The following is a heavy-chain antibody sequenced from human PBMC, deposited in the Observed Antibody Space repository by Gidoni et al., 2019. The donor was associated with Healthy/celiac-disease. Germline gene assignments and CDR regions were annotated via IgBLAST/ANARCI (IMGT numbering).Heavy chain of an antibody. CDR1: GFTFSSYE. CDR3: TAGYSSGWSLVHDAFDI. J-gene: IGHJ3*02. CDR2: ISSSGSTI. D-gene: IGHD6-19*01. V-gene: IGHV3-48*03. Sequence: EVQLVESGGGLVQPGGSLRLSCAASGFTFSSYEMNWVRQAPGKGLEWVSYISSSGSTIYYADSVKGRFTISRDNAKNSLYLQMNSLRAEDTAVYYCTAGYSSGWSLVHDAFDIWGQGTMVTVSS.